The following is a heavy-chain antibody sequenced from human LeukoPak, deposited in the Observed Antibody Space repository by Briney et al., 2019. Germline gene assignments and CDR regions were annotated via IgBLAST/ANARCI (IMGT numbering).Heavy chain of an antibody. CDR2: ISWYGGYI. CDR1: GFTFDDYA. V-gene: IGHV3-43D*03. Sequence: PGGSLRLSCAASGFTFDDYAFHWVRQAPGKGLEWVSLISWYGGYIYYAESVRGRFTISRDNSKNSLYLRMNSLRAEDTALYYCAKGSGGAYYNYFEDWGQGTLVSVAS. D-gene: IGHD1-26*01. CDR3: AKGSGGAYYNYFED. J-gene: IGHJ4*02.